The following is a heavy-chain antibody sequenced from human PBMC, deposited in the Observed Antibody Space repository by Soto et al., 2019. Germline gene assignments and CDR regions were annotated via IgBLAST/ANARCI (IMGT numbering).Heavy chain of an antibody. CDR1: GYTLTELS. CDR3: ATEGGNSSSGFYYYYGMDV. CDR2: FDPEDGET. Sequence: GASVKVSCKVSGYTLTELSMHRARQAPGKGLEWMGGFDPEDGETIYAQKFQGRVTMTEDTSTDTAYMELSSLRSEDTAVYYCATEGGNSSSGFYYYYGMDVWGQGTTVTVSS. V-gene: IGHV1-24*01. J-gene: IGHJ6*02. D-gene: IGHD6-6*01.